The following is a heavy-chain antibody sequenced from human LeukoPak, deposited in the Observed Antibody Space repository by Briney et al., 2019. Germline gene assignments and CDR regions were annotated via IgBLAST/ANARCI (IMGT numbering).Heavy chain of an antibody. D-gene: IGHD6-13*01. Sequence: GGSLRLSCAASGFTFSSYSMNWVRQAPGKGLEWVSSISSSSSYIYYADSVKGRFTISRDNAKNSLYLQMNSLRAEDTAVYYCALPDSSSWYFDYWGQGTLVTVSS. CDR2: ISSSSSYI. V-gene: IGHV3-21*01. J-gene: IGHJ4*02. CDR1: GFTFSSYS. CDR3: ALPDSSSWYFDY.